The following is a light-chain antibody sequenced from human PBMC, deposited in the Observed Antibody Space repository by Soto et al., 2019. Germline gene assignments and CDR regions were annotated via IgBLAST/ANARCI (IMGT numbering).Light chain of an antibody. CDR1: QGISSY. CDR2: AAS. J-gene: IGKJ4*01. Sequence: AIRMTQSPSSFSASTGDRVTITCRARQGISSYLAWYQQKPGKTPKLLTYAASTLQSGVPSRFSGSGSGTDFTLTISCLQSEDFATYDCQQYYSYPLTFGGGTEVDIK. CDR3: QQYYSYPLT. V-gene: IGKV1-8*01.